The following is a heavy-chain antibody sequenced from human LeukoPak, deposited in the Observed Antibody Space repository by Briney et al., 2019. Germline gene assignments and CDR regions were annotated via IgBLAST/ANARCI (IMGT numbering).Heavy chain of an antibody. Sequence: SETLSLTCTVSVGSISSSSYYWGWIRQPPGKGLEWIGTIYYSGSTYYNPSLKSRVTISVDTSKNQFSLKLSSVTAADTAVYYCARQLGFRRFDDYWGQGTLVTVSS. J-gene: IGHJ4*02. CDR3: ARQLGFRRFDDY. V-gene: IGHV4-39*01. CDR2: IYYSGST. D-gene: IGHD7-27*01. CDR1: VGSISSSSYY.